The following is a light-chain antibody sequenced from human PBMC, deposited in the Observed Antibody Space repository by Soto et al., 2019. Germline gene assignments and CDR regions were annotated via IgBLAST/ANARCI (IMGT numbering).Light chain of an antibody. V-gene: IGLV2-14*01. CDR2: GVN. CDR1: SSDVGSYNY. Sequence: QSVLTQPASVSGSPGQWITISCTGTSSDVGSYNYVSWYQQRPGKAPQLIIYGVNNRPSGVSNRFSGSKSDNTASLAISGLQSEDEADYYCATWDDSLNGVVFGGGTKVTVL. CDR3: ATWDDSLNGVV. J-gene: IGLJ2*01.